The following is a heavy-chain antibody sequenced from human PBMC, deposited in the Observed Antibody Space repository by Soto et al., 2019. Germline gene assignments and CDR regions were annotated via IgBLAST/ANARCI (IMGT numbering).Heavy chain of an antibody. CDR1: GGSFSGYY. J-gene: IGHJ6*02. CDR2: INHSGST. V-gene: IGHV4-34*01. Sequence: PSETLFLTCAVYGGSFSGYYWSWIRQPPGKGLEWIGEINHSGSTNYNPSLKSRVTISVDTSKNQFSLKLSSVTAADTAVYYCARGRGGITIFGVVKYYYGMDVWGQGTTVTVSS. CDR3: ARGRGGITIFGVVKYYYGMDV. D-gene: IGHD3-3*01.